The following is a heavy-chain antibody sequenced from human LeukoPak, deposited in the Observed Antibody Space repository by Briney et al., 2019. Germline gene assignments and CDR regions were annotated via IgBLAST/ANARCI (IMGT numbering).Heavy chain of an antibody. J-gene: IGHJ4*02. D-gene: IGHD4-23*01. V-gene: IGHV3-21*01. Sequence: GGSLRLSCAASGFTFSSYSMNWVRQAPGKGLEWVSSISSSSSYIYYADSVKGRFTISRDNAKNSLYLQMNSLRAEDTAVYYCVRDLDGGNSGVVYWGQGTLVTVSS. CDR3: VRDLDGGNSGVVY. CDR2: ISSSSSYI. CDR1: GFTFSSYS.